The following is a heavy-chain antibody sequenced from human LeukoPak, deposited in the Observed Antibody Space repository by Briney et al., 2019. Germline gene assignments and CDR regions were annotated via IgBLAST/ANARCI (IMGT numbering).Heavy chain of an antibody. CDR1: GYTFTGYY. Sequence: ASVKVSCKASGYTFTGYYMHWVRQAPGQGLAWMGWISAYNGNTNYAQKLQGRVTMTTDTSTSTAYMELRSLRSDDTAVYYCARGRKSSSSAYNWFDPWGQGTLVTVSS. CDR2: ISAYNGNT. J-gene: IGHJ5*02. V-gene: IGHV1-18*04. CDR3: ARGRKSSSSAYNWFDP. D-gene: IGHD6-6*01.